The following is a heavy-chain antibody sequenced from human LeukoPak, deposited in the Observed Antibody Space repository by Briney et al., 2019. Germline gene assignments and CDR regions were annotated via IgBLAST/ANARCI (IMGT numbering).Heavy chain of an antibody. CDR2: ISSSGSTI. CDR3: ARDYSYELQGGVGY. CDR1: GFTFSDYY. V-gene: IGHV3-11*04. J-gene: IGHJ4*02. D-gene: IGHD1-26*01. Sequence: GGLRLSCAASGFTFSDYYMSWIRQAPGKGLEWVSSISSSGSTIYYADSVKGRFTISRDNAKNSLYLQMNSLRAEDTAVYYCARDYSYELQGGVGYWGQGTLVTVSS.